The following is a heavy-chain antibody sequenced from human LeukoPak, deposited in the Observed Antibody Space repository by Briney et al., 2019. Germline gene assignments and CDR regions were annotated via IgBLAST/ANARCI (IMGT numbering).Heavy chain of an antibody. D-gene: IGHD6-19*01. CDR1: GYSISSGYY. Sequence: SETLSLTCTVSGYSISSGYYWGWIRQPPGKGLEWIGSIYHSGSTYYNPSLKSRVTISVDTSKNQFSLKLSSVTAADTAVYYCARDSSGWSYPALFDYWGQGTLVTVSS. J-gene: IGHJ4*02. CDR2: IYHSGST. CDR3: ARDSSGWSYPALFDY. V-gene: IGHV4-38-2*02.